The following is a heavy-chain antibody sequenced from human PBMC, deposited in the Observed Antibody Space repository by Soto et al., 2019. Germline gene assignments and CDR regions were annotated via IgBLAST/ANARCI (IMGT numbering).Heavy chain of an antibody. J-gene: IGHJ6*02. CDR1: GYSFTSYW. CDR2: VYPGDSDT. D-gene: IGHD2-2*01. V-gene: IGHV5-51*01. Sequence: GESLKISCKGSGYSFTSYWIGWVRQMPGKGLEWMGIVYPGDSDTRYSPSFQGQVTTSADKSISTAYLQWSSLKASDTAMYYCAHCSSTSFYGMDVWGQGTTVTVSS. CDR3: AHCSSTSFYGMDV.